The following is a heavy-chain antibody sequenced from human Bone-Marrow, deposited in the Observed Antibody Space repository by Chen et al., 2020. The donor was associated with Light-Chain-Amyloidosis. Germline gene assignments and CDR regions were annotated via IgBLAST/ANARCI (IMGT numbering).Heavy chain of an antibody. CDR2: IWYDGTTK. CDR3: ARDIQCWRGGAPFDL. Sequence: QGQLVQSGGGVVHPGNSRTVSCVASEVMFRTPGLHWVRQAPGKGLEGVALIWYDGTTKFYGEAVKGRCTISRDNSNNTLLLHMTNLRAEDTAVYFCARDIQCWRGGAPFDLWGQGTHVSVSS. V-gene: IGHV3-33*08. CDR1: EVMFRTPG. J-gene: IGHJ5*02. D-gene: IGHD3-16*01.